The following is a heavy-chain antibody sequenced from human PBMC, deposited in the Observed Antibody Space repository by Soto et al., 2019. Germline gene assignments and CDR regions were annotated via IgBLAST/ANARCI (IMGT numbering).Heavy chain of an antibody. CDR3: ARLGAVSTRFDP. J-gene: IGHJ5*02. V-gene: IGHV4-59*01. Sequence: SETLSLTCTVSGGSISSYYWSWIRQPPGKGLEWIGYIYYSGSTNYNPSLKSRVTISVDTSKNQFSLKLSSVTAADTAVYYCARLGAVSTRFDPRSQGTLDTVSA. CDR2: IYYSGST. D-gene: IGHD6-19*01. CDR1: GGSISSYY.